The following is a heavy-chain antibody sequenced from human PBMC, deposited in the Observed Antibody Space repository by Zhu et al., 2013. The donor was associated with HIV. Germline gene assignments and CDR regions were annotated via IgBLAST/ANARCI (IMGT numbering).Heavy chain of an antibody. J-gene: IGHJ3*02. CDR3: ASPEQQLVPSAQTLAFDI. V-gene: IGHV1-69*01. D-gene: IGHD6-13*01. Sequence: QVQLVQSGAEVKKPGSSVKVSCKASGGTFSSYAISWVRQAPGQGLEWMGGIIPIFGTANYAQKFQGRVTITADESTSTAYMELSSLRSEDTAVYYCASPEQQLVPSAQTLAFDIWGQGQWSPSLQ. CDR1: GGTFSSYA. CDR2: IIPIFGTA.